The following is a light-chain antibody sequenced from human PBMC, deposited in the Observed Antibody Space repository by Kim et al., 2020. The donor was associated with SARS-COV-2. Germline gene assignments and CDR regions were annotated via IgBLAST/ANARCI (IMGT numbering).Light chain of an antibody. CDR3: QVWDSSSDHPV. Sequence: SYELTQPPSVSVAPGKTARITCGGNNIGSKSVHWYQQKPGQAPALVIYYDSDRPSGIPERFSGSNSGNTATLTISRVEAGDEADYYCQVWDSSSDHPVFGTGTKVTVL. J-gene: IGLJ1*01. CDR1: NIGSKS. CDR2: YDS. V-gene: IGLV3-21*04.